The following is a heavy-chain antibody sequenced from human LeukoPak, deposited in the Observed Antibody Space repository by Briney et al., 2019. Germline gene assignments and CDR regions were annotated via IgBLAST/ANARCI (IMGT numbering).Heavy chain of an antibody. CDR3: ARDLARRYYYYYMDV. J-gene: IGHJ6*03. CDR1: GYTFTGYY. CDR2: INPNCGGT. Sequence: ASVKVSCKASGYTFTGYYMHWVRQAPGQGSEWMGRINPNCGGTNYAQKFQGRVTMTRDTSISTAYMELSRLRSDDTAVYYCARDLARRYYYYYMDVWGKGTTVTVSS. V-gene: IGHV1-2*06. D-gene: IGHD3-3*02.